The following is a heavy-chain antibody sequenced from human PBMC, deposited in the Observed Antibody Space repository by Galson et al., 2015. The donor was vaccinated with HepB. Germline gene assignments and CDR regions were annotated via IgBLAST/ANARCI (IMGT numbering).Heavy chain of an antibody. CDR1: GFTFSSYT. Sequence: SLRLSCAASGFTFSSYTMNWVRQAPGKGLEWLSYISTDSRTYYADSVKGRLTISRDNSKNTLYLQINSLRAEDTAVYYCAKGVPRYTSGWYLGGVAYLDHWGQGALVAVSS. J-gene: IGHJ5*02. V-gene: IGHV3-48*01. D-gene: IGHD6-19*01. CDR3: AKGVPRYTSGWYLGGVAYLDH. CDR2: ISTDSRT.